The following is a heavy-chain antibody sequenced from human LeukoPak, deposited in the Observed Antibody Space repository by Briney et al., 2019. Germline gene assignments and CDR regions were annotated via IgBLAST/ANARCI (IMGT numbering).Heavy chain of an antibody. CDR3: ARDDSSSWYGYYYYGMDV. CDR2: IYSGGST. V-gene: IGHV3-66*01. D-gene: IGHD6-13*01. J-gene: IGHJ6*02. CDR1: GFTVSSNY. Sequence: TGGSLRLSCAASGFTVSSNYMSWVRQAPGKGLEWVSVIYSGGSTYYADSVKGRFTISRDNSKNTLYLQMNSLRAEDTAVYYCARDDSSSWYGYYYYGMDVWGQGTTVTVSS.